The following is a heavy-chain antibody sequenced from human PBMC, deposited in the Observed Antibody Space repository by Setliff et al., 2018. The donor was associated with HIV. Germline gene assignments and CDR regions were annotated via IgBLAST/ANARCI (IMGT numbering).Heavy chain of an antibody. CDR3: ATGSGWPLLGY. V-gene: IGHV4-61*09. CDR2: IYTSGST. CDR1: GGSISSGTSY. D-gene: IGHD6-19*01. Sequence: PSETLSLTCPVSGGSISSGTSYWSWIRQPAGQGLEWIGHIYTSGSTNYNPSLKSRVIISVDTSNNQFSLNLTPVTAADTAVYYCATGSGWPLLGYWGQGTLGTVSS. J-gene: IGHJ4*02.